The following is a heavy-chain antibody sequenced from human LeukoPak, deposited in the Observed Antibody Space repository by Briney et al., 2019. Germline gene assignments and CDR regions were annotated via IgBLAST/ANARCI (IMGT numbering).Heavy chain of an antibody. CDR2: IGGNVAET. J-gene: IGHJ6*03. V-gene: IGHV3-23*01. CDR3: ARGTVGTYYFYYMDV. CDR1: EFTFSKYA. Sequence: GGSLRLSCAASEFTFSKYAMTWVRQAPGKGLDCVSAIGGNVAETYSADSVKGRFTISRDNSKNTLYLQMNSLRAEDTAIYYCARGTVGTYYFYYMDVWGKGTTVTVSS. D-gene: IGHD6-13*01.